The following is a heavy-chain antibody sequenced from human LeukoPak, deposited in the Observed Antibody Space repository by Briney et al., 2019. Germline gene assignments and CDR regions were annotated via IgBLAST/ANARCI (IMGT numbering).Heavy chain of an antibody. CDR1: GFTFSNYA. CDR3: AKEGCGGSCYSDY. J-gene: IGHJ4*02. Sequence: PGGALVLSCAASGFTFSNYAMSWVRPAPGEGLEWGSAISGSGGSTYYADSVKGRFTISRDNSKNTLYLQMNSLRAEDTAVYYCAKEGCGGSCYSDYWGQGTLVTVSS. CDR2: ISGSGGST. V-gene: IGHV3-23*01. D-gene: IGHD2-15*01.